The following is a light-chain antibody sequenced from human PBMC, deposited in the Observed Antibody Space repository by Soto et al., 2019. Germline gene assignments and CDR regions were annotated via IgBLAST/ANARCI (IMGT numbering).Light chain of an antibody. J-gene: IGKJ3*01. V-gene: IGKV3-20*01. CDR2: AAS. CDR1: QSVSSNY. Sequence: EVVLTQSPGTLSLFPGERATLSCRASQSVSSNYLTWFQQKPGQAPRLLIHAASRRATGIPDRFSGSGSGTDFTLIISRLEPEDFAVYYCQQYGSSPFTFGPGTKVDIK. CDR3: QQYGSSPFT.